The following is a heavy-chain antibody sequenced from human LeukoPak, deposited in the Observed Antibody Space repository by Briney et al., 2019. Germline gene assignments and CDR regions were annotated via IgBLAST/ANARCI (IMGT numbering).Heavy chain of an antibody. CDR1: GGSFSGYY. CDR3: ARGLRYYDSSGYYGLFDY. CDR2: INHSGST. J-gene: IGHJ4*02. Sequence: PSETLSLTCAVYGGSFSGYYLSWIRQPPGKGLEWIGEINHSGSTNYNPSLKSRVTISVDTSKNQFSLKLSSVTAADTAVYYCARGLRYYDSSGYYGLFDYWGQGTLVTVSS. V-gene: IGHV4-34*01. D-gene: IGHD3-22*01.